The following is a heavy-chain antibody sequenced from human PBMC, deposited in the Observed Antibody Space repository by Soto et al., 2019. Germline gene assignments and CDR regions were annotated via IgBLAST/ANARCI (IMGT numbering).Heavy chain of an antibody. CDR3: ARDGEPGRSRYYYGMDV. Sequence: PGGSLRLSCAASGFTFSSYAMHWFRQAPGKGLEWVAVISYDGSNKYYADSVKGRFTISRDNSKNTLYLQMNSLRAEDTAVYYCARDGEPGRSRYYYGMDVWGQGTTVTVSS. CDR1: GFTFSSYA. D-gene: IGHD1-26*01. CDR2: ISYDGSNK. V-gene: IGHV3-30-3*01. J-gene: IGHJ6*02.